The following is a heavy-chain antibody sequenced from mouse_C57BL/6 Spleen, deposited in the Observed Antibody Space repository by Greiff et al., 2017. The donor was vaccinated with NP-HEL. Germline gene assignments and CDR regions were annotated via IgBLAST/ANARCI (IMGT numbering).Heavy chain of an antibody. Sequence: EVKVVESEGGLVQPGSSMKLSCTASGFTFSDYYMAWVRQVPEKGLEWVANINYDGSSTYYLDSLKSRFIISRDNAKNILYLQMSSLKSEDTATYYCARGNWDGGFAYWGQGTLVTVSA. J-gene: IGHJ3*01. CDR2: INYDGSST. V-gene: IGHV5-16*01. D-gene: IGHD4-1*01. CDR1: GFTFSDYY. CDR3: ARGNWDGGFAY.